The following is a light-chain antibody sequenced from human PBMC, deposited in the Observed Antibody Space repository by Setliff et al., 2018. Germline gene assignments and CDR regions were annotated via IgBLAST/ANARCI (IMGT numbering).Light chain of an antibody. CDR3: SSYTSSSTQV. J-gene: IGLJ1*01. V-gene: IGLV2-14*03. CDR1: SSDVGGYNY. Sequence: QSALTQPASVSGSPGQSITISCTGTSSDVGGYNYVSWYQQHPGKAPKLMIYDVSNWPSGVSNRFSGSKSGNTASLTISGLQAEDEADYYCSSYTSSSTQVFGTGTKVTV. CDR2: DVS.